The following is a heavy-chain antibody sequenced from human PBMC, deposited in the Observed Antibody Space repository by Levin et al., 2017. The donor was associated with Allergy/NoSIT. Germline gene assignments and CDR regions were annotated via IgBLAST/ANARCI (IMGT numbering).Heavy chain of an antibody. J-gene: IGHJ3*02. V-gene: IGHV4-34*01. CDR2: INHSGST. Sequence: PSETLSLTCAVYGGSFSGYYWSWIRQPPGKGLEWIGEINHSGSTNYNPSLKSRVTISVDTSKNQFSLKLSSVTAADTAVYYCARGPYCSSTSCYGTFDIWGQGTMVTVSS. D-gene: IGHD2-2*01. CDR1: GGSFSGYY. CDR3: ARGPYCSSTSCYGTFDI.